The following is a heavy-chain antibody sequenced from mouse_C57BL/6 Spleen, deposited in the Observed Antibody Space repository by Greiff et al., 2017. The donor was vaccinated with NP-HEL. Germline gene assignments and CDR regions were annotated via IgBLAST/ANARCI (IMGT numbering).Heavy chain of an antibody. CDR3: ARIYYGPYYAMDY. J-gene: IGHJ4*01. Sequence: QVQLKQPGAELVKPGASVKLSCKASGYTFTSYWMQWVKQRPGQGLEWIGEIDPSDSYTNYNQKFKGKATLTVDTSSSTAYMQLSSLTSEDSAVYYCARIYYGPYYAMDYWGQGTSVTVSS. CDR1: GYTFTSYW. CDR2: IDPSDSYT. D-gene: IGHD2-1*01. V-gene: IGHV1-50*01.